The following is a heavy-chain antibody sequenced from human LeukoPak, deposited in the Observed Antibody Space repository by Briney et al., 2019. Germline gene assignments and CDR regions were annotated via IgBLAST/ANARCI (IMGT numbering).Heavy chain of an antibody. J-gene: IGHJ4*02. CDR2: IWYDGSNK. CDR3: AKDGGLSDSWSYSGVFFY. CDR1: GFTFSSYG. D-gene: IGHD3-10*01. Sequence: GGSLRLSCAASGFTFSSYGMHWVRQAPGKGLEWVAVIWYDGSNKYYADSVKGRFTISRDNSKNTLYLQMNSLRAEDTAVYYCAKDGGLSDSWSYSGVFFYWGQGTLVTVSS. V-gene: IGHV3-33*06.